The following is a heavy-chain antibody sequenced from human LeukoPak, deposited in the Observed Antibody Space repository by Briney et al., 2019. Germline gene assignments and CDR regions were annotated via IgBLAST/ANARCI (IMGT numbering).Heavy chain of an antibody. J-gene: IGHJ3*02. V-gene: IGHV1-18*01. CDR3: ARPSRDIVVVVAATEDDAFDI. CDR1: GYTFTSYG. Sequence: GASVKVSCKASGYTFTSYGISWVRQAPGQGLEWMGWISAYNGNTNYAQKLQGRVTMTTDTSTSTAYMELRSLRSDDTALYYCARPSRDIVVVVAATEDDAFDIWGQGTMVTLSS. CDR2: ISAYNGNT. D-gene: IGHD2-15*01.